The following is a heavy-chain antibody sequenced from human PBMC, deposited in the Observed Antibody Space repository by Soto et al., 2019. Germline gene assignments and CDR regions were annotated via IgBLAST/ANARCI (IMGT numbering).Heavy chain of an antibody. D-gene: IGHD3-9*01. CDR1: GDSISTFY. J-gene: IGHJ4*02. CDR2: VYYTGST. V-gene: IGHV4-59*01. CDR3: AKESVRYFGYYFDY. Sequence: PSETLSLTCTVSGDSISTFYWGWMRQSPGKELEWIGYVYYTGSTNYNPSLKSRVTISVDRSKNQFSLKLTSANAADTAVYYCAKESVRYFGYYFDYWGQGTLVTVSS.